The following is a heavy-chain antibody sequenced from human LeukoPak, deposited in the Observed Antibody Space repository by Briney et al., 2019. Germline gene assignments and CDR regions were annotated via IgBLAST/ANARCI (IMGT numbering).Heavy chain of an antibody. V-gene: IGHV4-30-2*01. J-gene: IGHJ3*02. CDR3: ASYCSGGSCYPNDAFDI. D-gene: IGHD2-15*01. CDR2: IYHSGST. CDR1: GGSISSGGYS. Sequence: PSETLSLTCAVSGGSISSGGYSWSWIRQPPGKGLEWIGYIYHSGSTYYNPSLKSRVTISVDRSKNQFSLKLSSVTAADTAVYHCASYCSGGSCYPNDAFDIWGQGTMVTVSS.